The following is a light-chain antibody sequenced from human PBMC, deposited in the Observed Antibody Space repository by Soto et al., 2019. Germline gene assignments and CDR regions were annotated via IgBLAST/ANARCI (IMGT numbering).Light chain of an antibody. V-gene: IGKV2-30*01. Sequence: DVVMTQSPLSLPVSLGQPASISCKSSQGLLYGDGHTYLNWFQLRPGQSPRRLIYKVSDRDSGVPDRFSGSGSGTDFTLKISRVEADDVGLSYCMQATHWPPTFGQGTKVDIK. CDR2: KVS. CDR1: QGLLYGDGHTY. CDR3: MQATHWPPT. J-gene: IGKJ1*01.